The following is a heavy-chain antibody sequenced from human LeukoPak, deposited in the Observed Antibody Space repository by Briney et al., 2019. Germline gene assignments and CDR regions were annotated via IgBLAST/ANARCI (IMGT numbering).Heavy chain of an antibody. CDR3: ASYPRGGMAFDY. CDR1: GYTFTSYD. Sequence: ASVKVSCKASGYTFTSYDINWVRQATGQGLEWMGWMNPNSGNTGYAQKFQGRVTMTRNTSISTAYMELSSLRSEDTAVYYCASYPRGGMAFDYWGQGTLVTVSS. D-gene: IGHD3-16*01. CDR2: MNPNSGNT. J-gene: IGHJ4*02. V-gene: IGHV1-8*01.